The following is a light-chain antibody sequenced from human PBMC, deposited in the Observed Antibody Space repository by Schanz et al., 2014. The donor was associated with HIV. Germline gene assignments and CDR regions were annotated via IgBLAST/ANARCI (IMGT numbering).Light chain of an antibody. CDR1: SSNIGAGYD. Sequence: QSVLTQPPSVSGAPGQRVTISCTGSSSNIGAGYDVHWYQHLPETAPKLLIYGNSNRPSGVPDRFSGSKSGTSASLVITGLQAEDEADYFCCSYAGSYTLVFGGGTKLTV. CDR3: CSYAGSYTLV. CDR2: GNS. J-gene: IGLJ3*02. V-gene: IGLV1-40*01.